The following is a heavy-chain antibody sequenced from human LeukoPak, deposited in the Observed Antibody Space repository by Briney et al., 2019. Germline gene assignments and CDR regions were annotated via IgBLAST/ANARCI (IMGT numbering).Heavy chain of an antibody. CDR3: ARGTEYYDILTGYYPHTFDY. CDR1: GYTFTSYG. D-gene: IGHD3-9*01. CDR2: ISAYNGNT. V-gene: IGHV1-18*01. J-gene: IGHJ4*02. Sequence: ASVKVSCKASGYTFTSYGIRWVRQAPGQGLEWMGWISAYNGNTNYAQKLQGRVTMTTDTSTSTAYMELRSLRSDDTAVYYCARGTEYYDILTGYYPHTFDYWGQGTLVTVSS.